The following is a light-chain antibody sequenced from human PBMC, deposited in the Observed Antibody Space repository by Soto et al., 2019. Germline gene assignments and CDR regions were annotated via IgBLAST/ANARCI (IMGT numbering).Light chain of an antibody. V-gene: IGKV3-20*01. CDR2: GAS. J-gene: IGKJ5*01. Sequence: EIVLTQAPGTLSLSPGERATLSCRASQSLIRSYLAWYQQKPGQAPRLLIYGASSRATGIPDRFSGSGSGTDFTLTINRLEPEDFAVYYCQQYGNSRITFGQWTRLEIK. CDR1: QSLIRSY. CDR3: QQYGNSRIT.